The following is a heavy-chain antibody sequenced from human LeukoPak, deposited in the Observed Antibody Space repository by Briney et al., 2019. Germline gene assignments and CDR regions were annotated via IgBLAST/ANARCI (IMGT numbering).Heavy chain of an antibody. V-gene: IGHV1-69*05. Sequence: SVKVSCKASGGTFPNYAFSWMRQAPGQGLEWMGGIIPIFGAANYAQKFQDRVTITTDESTTTVYMELSSLRSDDTAVYYCASSRGLLHYYMDVWGKGTTVTVSS. CDR3: ASSRGLLHYYMDV. CDR2: IIPIFGAA. J-gene: IGHJ6*03. CDR1: GGTFPNYA. D-gene: IGHD3-22*01.